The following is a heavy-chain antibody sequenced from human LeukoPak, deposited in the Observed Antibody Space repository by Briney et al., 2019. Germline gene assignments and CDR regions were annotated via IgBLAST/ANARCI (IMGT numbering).Heavy chain of an antibody. CDR2: INYDGSST. V-gene: IGHV3-74*01. Sequence: PGGSLRLSCAASGFTFSRSWMHWVRQTPGKGLVWLSRINYDGSSTSYADSVKGRFTISRDNAKNTLYLEMTGLRDEDVAVYYCAVDLGSTWYLDYWGQGSLVTVSS. D-gene: IGHD6-13*01. CDR3: AVDLGSTWYLDY. CDR1: GFTFSRSW. J-gene: IGHJ4*02.